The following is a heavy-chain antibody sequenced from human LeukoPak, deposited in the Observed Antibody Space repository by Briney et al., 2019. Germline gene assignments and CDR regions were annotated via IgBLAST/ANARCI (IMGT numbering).Heavy chain of an antibody. V-gene: IGHV4-39*07. CDR3: AREIVGTPWTDY. D-gene: IGHD1-26*01. CDR2: IYYSGST. CDR1: GGSISSSSYY. Sequence: PSETLSLTCTVSGGSISSSSYYWGWIRQPPGKGLEWIGNIYYSGSTYYNPSLKSRVTISVDTSKNQFSLKLSSVTAADTAVYYCAREIVGTPWTDYWGQGTLVTVSS. J-gene: IGHJ4*02.